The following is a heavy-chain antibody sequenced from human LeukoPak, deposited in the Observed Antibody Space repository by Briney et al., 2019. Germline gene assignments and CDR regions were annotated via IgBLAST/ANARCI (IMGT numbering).Heavy chain of an antibody. J-gene: IGHJ4*02. CDR1: GFTFSTYW. CDR2: IKQDGSEK. D-gene: IGHD3-22*01. CDR3: ARRGSYLYDSSGYYGY. Sequence: GGSLRLSCAASGFTFSTYWMTWVRQAPGKGLEWVANIKQDGSEKYYVDSVKGRLTISRDNAKNSLYLQMNSLRAEDTAVYYCARRGSYLYDSSGYYGYWGQGTLVTVSS. V-gene: IGHV3-7*01.